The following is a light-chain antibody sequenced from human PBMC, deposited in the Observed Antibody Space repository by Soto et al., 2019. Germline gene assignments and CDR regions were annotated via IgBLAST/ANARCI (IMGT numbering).Light chain of an antibody. J-gene: IGLJ1*01. CDR2: DVS. V-gene: IGLV2-14*01. CDR1: SSDVGGYNY. Sequence: QSALTQPASVSGSPGQSITISCTGTSSDVGGYNYVSWYQQHPGKAPKLMIYDVSNRPSGVSNRFSGSKSGNTASLTISGLQAEHEADYHCSSYTSSSTLEVFGTGTKLTVL. CDR3: SSYTSSSTLEV.